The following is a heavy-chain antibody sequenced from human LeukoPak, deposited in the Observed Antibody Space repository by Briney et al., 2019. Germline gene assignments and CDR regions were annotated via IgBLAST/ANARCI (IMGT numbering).Heavy chain of an antibody. D-gene: IGHD6-19*01. J-gene: IGHJ4*02. CDR1: GYTFTSYG. Sequence: ASVNVSCKASGYTFTSYGISWVRQAAGQGLEWMGWISAYNGNTNYAQKLQGRVTMTTDTSTSTAYMELRSLRSDDTAVYYCARDSSGWYSRVFDYWGQGTLVTVSS. CDR3: ARDSSGWYSRVFDY. V-gene: IGHV1-18*01. CDR2: ISAYNGNT.